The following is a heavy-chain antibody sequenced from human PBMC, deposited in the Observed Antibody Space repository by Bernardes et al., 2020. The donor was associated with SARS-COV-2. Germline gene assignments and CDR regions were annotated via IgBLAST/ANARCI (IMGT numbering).Heavy chain of an antibody. Sequence: PEPLSLTCTGSGSSISSYYWSWIRQPPGKGLEWIGYIYYSGSTNYNPSLKSRVTISVHTSKNQFSLKLSSVTAADTAVYYCARQLGERFLEGDYYYYYGMDVWGQGTTVTVSS. CDR2: IYYSGST. CDR3: ARQLGERFLEGDYYYYYGMDV. V-gene: IGHV4-59*08. CDR1: GSSISSYY. J-gene: IGHJ6*02. D-gene: IGHD3-3*01.